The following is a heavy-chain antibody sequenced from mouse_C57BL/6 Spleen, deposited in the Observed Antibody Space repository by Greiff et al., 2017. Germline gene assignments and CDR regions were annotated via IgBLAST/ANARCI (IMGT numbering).Heavy chain of an antibody. Sequence: VQLKQSGAELVKPGASVKLSCTASGFNIKDYYMHWVKQRTEQGLEWIGRIDPEDGETKYAPKFQGKATITADTTATTAYLQLSRLTSEYTAVYYCARTGFSAWFAYWGQGTLVTVSA. D-gene: IGHD2-2*01. CDR2: IDPEDGET. CDR1: GFNIKDYY. CDR3: ARTGFSAWFAY. V-gene: IGHV14-2*01. J-gene: IGHJ3*01.